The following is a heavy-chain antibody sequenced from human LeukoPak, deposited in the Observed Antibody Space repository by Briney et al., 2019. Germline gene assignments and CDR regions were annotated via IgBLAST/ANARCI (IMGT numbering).Heavy chain of an antibody. D-gene: IGHD4-17*01. J-gene: IGHJ4*02. V-gene: IGHV3-7*01. CDR3: ARDRDGDFQYYFDY. CDR1: GFSFSSYW. CDR2: IKQDGSEK. Sequence: GGSLRLSCAASGFSFSSYWMSWVRQAPGKGLEWVANIKQDGSEKYYVDSVKGRFTISRDNAKNSLYLQMNSLRAEDTAVYYCARDRDGDFQYYFDYWGQGTLVTVSS.